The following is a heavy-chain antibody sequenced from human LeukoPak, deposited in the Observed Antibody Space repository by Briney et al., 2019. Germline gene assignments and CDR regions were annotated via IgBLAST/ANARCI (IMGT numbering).Heavy chain of an antibody. CDR2: FDPEEGET. CDR1: GYTLSELS. J-gene: IGHJ4*02. V-gene: IGHV1-24*01. CDR3: AIDPVQVVPVDMEDY. Sequence: ASVKVSCKASGYTLSELSMHWVRQAPGKGLEWMGGFDPEEGETIYAQKFQGRVTMTEDTSTDTAYMELSSLRSEDTAVYYCAIDPVQVVPVDMEDYWGQGTLVTVSS. D-gene: IGHD2-2*01.